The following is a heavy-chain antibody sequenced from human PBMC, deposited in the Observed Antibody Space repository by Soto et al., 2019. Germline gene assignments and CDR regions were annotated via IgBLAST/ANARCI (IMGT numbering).Heavy chain of an antibody. CDR3: AKPWWELGLYALDI. V-gene: IGHV3-23*01. CDR2: IIGSGGST. J-gene: IGHJ3*02. Sequence: PGGSLRLSCAASGFTFSSYSMSWVRQAPGKGLEWVSSIIGSGGSTYYAYSVKCRFTISRDKSKNTLYLQMNSRRAEDTAVYYCAKPWWELGLYALDIWGQGTMVTVSS. CDR1: GFTFSSYS. D-gene: IGHD1-26*01.